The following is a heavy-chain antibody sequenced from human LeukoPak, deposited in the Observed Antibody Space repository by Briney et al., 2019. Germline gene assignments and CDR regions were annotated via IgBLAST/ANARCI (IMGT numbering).Heavy chain of an antibody. Sequence: GGLRLSCAASGFTFSSYAMSWVRQAPGKGLEWVSGISGSGGSTYYADSVKGRFTISRDNSKNTLYLQMNSLRAEDTAVYYCAKDLSDPVMVIDSWGQGTLVTVSS. V-gene: IGHV3-23*01. CDR3: AKDLSDPVMVIDS. CDR2: ISGSGGST. J-gene: IGHJ4*02. D-gene: IGHD5-18*01. CDR1: GFTFSSYA.